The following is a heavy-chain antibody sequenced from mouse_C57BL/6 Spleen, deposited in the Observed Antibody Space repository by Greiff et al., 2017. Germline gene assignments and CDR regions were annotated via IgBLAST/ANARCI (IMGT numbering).Heavy chain of an antibody. CDR2: IYPGDGDT. Sequence: VQLQQSGPELVKPGASVKISCKASGYAFSSSWMNWVKQRPGKGLEWIGRIYPGDGDTNYNGKFKGKATLTADNSSSTAYMQLSSLTSEDSAVYFCGALYYDYDGDYAMDYWGQGTSVTVSS. CDR3: GALYYDYDGDYAMDY. D-gene: IGHD2-4*01. J-gene: IGHJ4*01. CDR1: GYAFSSSW. V-gene: IGHV1-82*01.